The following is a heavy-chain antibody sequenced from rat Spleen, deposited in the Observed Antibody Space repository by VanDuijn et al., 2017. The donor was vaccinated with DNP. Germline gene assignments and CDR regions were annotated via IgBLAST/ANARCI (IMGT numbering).Heavy chain of an antibody. CDR1: GFSLTSYN. V-gene: IGHV2-43*01. J-gene: IGHJ4*01. CDR3: TRESWGYVMDA. CDR2: MWSGGST. Sequence: QVQLKESGPGLVQPSQTLSLTCTVSGFSLTSYNVHWVRQPPGKGLEWMGVMWSGGSTAYNSALKSRLSINRDTSKSQVFLKKNSLQTDDTAIYYCTRESWGYVMDAWGQGASVTVSS. D-gene: IGHD1-7*01.